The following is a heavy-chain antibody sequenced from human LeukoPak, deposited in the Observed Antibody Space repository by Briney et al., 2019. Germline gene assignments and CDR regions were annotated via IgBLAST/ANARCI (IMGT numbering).Heavy chain of an antibody. Sequence: AGGSLRLSCAASGFNFSNYALSWVRQAPGKGLEWISSISSSGATTYYADSVKGRFTISRDNSKSTLSLQMNSLRAEDTAVYYCAKGGISGYIDSWGQGNLVTVSS. CDR3: AKGGISGYIDS. J-gene: IGHJ4*02. CDR1: GFNFSNYA. CDR2: ISSSGATT. V-gene: IGHV3-23*01. D-gene: IGHD2-15*01.